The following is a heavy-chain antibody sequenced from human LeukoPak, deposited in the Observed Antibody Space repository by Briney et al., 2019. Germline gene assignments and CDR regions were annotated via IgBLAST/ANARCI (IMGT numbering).Heavy chain of an antibody. Sequence: GGSPRLSCAASGFSFSSYTMNWVRQAPGKGLEWVSIISSSSSYIYYADSVKGRFTISRDNAKNALYLQMNSLRVEDTAVYYCERDGRCGGDCYASWGQGTLVTVSS. CDR2: ISSSSSYI. D-gene: IGHD2-21*02. CDR3: ERDGRCGGDCYAS. V-gene: IGHV3-21*04. CDR1: GFSFSSYT. J-gene: IGHJ4*02.